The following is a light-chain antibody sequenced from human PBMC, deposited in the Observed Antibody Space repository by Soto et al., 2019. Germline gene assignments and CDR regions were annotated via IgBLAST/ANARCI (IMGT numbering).Light chain of an antibody. J-gene: IGKJ4*01. CDR3: QQYDSYPFT. CDR1: QSINNW. CDR2: KAS. V-gene: IGKV1-5*03. Sequence: DIQMTQSPSTLSASVGDRVTITCRASQSINNWLAWYQQKPGKAPNLLIYKASSLESGVPSRFSGSGSGTGFTLIISSLQPDDFATYYYQQYDSYPFTFGGGTKVEIK.